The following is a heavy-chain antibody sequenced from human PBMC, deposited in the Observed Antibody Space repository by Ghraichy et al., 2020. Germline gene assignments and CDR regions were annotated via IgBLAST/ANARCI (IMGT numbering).Heavy chain of an antibody. CDR1: GYTFTSYA. V-gene: IGHV1-3*01. CDR2: INAGNGNT. Sequence: ASVKVSCKASGYTFTSYAMHWVRQAPGQRLEWMGWINAGNGNTKYSQKFQGRVTITRDTSASTAYMELSSLRSEDTAVYYCARDPSWDYYDSSGWFDPWGQGTLVTVSS. J-gene: IGHJ5*02. CDR3: ARDPSWDYYDSSGWFDP. D-gene: IGHD3-22*01.